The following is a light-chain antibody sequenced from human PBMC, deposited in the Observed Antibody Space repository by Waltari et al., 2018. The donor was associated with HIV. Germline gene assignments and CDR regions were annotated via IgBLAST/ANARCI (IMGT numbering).Light chain of an antibody. J-gene: IGLJ1*01. CDR2: KDT. V-gene: IGLV1-47*01. CDR1: SPTIEHDN. Sequence: QSVLTPPPSASGTPGQRVTISCSGSSPTIEHDNVYRYQQCQGAAPKLLIYKDTQRPSGVPDRFTGSKSGTSASLAIGGLRSEDEADYYCVGWDSRLSGYVFGTGTKVTVL. CDR3: VGWDSRLSGYV.